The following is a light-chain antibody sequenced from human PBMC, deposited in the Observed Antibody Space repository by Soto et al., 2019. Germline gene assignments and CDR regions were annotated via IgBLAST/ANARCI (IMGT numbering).Light chain of an antibody. Sequence: EIVLTQSPGTLSLFPGERATLSCRASQSLTTRDLAWYQQKPGQDPRLLIYGASSRATGIPDRFSGSGSGTDFTLTISRLEPEDCAVYSCQQYGSSPTFGQGTRLEIK. J-gene: IGKJ5*01. CDR1: QSLTTRD. V-gene: IGKV3-20*01. CDR2: GAS. CDR3: QQYGSSPT.